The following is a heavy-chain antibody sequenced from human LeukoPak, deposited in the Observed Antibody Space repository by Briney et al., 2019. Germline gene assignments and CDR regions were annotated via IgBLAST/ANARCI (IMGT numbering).Heavy chain of an antibody. CDR3: AKDGSKHLWFGELPSAYFDY. Sequence: GGSLRLSCAASGFTFSSYAMSWVRQAPGKGLEWVSAISGSGGSTYYADSVKGRFIISRDNSKNTLYLQMNSLRAEDTAVYYCAKDGSKHLWFGELPSAYFDYWGQGTLVTVSS. J-gene: IGHJ4*02. CDR1: GFTFSSYA. CDR2: ISGSGGST. D-gene: IGHD3-10*01. V-gene: IGHV3-23*01.